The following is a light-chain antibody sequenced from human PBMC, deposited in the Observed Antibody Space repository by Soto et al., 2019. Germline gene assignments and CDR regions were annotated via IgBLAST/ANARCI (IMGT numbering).Light chain of an antibody. Sequence: EIVMTQSPATLSVSLGDRATLSCRASQSVSYNVAWYQQKRGQAPTLLIYGAFIRATGVPARFTGSGSETEFTLTISSLQSEDFAVYYWQQYNDWPPYSFGQGTKLEIK. V-gene: IGKV3-15*01. CDR1: QSVSYN. CDR2: GAF. CDR3: QQYNDWPPYS. J-gene: IGKJ2*03.